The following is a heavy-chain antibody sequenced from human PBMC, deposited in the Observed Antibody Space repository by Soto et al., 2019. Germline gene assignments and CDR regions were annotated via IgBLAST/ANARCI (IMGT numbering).Heavy chain of an antibody. CDR1: GYTFTSYA. CDR2: INAGNGNT. CDR3: AGGSGYYYWDDY. V-gene: IGHV1-3*05. D-gene: IGHD3-22*01. J-gene: IGHJ4*02. Sequence: QVQLVQSGAEEKKPGASVKVSCKASGYTFTSYAMHWVRQAPGQRLEWMGWINAGNGNTKYSQKFQGRVTITRETSAGTAYMELSSLRSEDTAVYYCAGGSGYYYWDDYWGQGTLVTVSS.